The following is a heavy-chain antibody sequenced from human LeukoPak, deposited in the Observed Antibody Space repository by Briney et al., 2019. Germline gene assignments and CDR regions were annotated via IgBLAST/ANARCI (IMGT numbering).Heavy chain of an antibody. D-gene: IGHD3-10*01. CDR3: ARALWFGETFPAY. V-gene: IGHV3-48*01. CDR1: GFTFSSYA. CDR2: ISSSSSTI. J-gene: IGHJ4*02. Sequence: GGPLRLSCAASGFTFSSYAMSWVRQAPGKGLQWVSYISSSSSTIYYADSVKGRFTISRDNAKNSLYLQMNSLRAEDTAVYYCARALWFGETFPAYWGQGTLVTVSS.